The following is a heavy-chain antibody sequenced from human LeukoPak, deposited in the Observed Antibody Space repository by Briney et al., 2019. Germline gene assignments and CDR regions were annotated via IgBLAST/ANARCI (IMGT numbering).Heavy chain of an antibody. CDR2: IIPIFGTA. CDR1: GGTFSSYA. Sequence: GASVKVSCKASGGTFSSYAICWVRQAPGQGLEWMGRIIPIFGTANYAQKFQGRVTITTDESTSTAYMELSSLRSEDTAVYYCARDPSPIAVAVAFDIWGQGTMVTVSS. J-gene: IGHJ3*02. CDR3: ARDPSPIAVAVAFDI. V-gene: IGHV1-69*05. D-gene: IGHD6-19*01.